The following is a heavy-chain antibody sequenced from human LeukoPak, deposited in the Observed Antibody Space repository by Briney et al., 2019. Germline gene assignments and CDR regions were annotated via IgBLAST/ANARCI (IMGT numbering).Heavy chain of an antibody. Sequence: PGGSLSLSCPASGFTFRSYWMSWVRQAPGKGLEWVANIKQEGSEKYYVDSVKGRFTISRDNANNSLYLQMNSLRAEDAAVYYCARDWPYYDSSGAPFDYWGQGTLVTVSS. V-gene: IGHV3-7*01. CDR1: GFTFRSYW. D-gene: IGHD3-22*01. CDR3: ARDWPYYDSSGAPFDY. J-gene: IGHJ4*02. CDR2: IKQEGSEK.